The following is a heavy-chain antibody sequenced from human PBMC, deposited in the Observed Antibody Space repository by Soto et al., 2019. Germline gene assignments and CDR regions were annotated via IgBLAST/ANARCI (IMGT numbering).Heavy chain of an antibody. J-gene: IGHJ6*02. CDR1: GGTFSSYA. CDR2: NIPIFGTA. Sequence: SVKVSCKASGGTFSSYAISCVRQAPGQGLEWMGWNIPIFGTANYAQKFQGRGTITADESTRTAYMELSSLRSEDTAVYYCARAHGSSGNYGMDVWGQGTTVTVSS. CDR3: ARAHGSSGNYGMDV. V-gene: IGHV1-69*13. D-gene: IGHD6-6*01.